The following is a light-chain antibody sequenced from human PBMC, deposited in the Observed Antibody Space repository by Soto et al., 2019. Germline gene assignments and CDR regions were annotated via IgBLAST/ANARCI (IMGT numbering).Light chain of an antibody. CDR2: GAS. CDR1: QSVSSTY. V-gene: IGKV3-20*01. J-gene: IGKJ2*01. CDR3: QQYGSSPPYT. Sequence: EIVLTQSPGTLSLSPGEKATFSCRASQSVSSTYLAWYQQKPGQAPRLLIYGASNRATGIPDRFSGSGSGTDFTLTISRLEPEDFAVYYCQQYGSSPPYTFGQGTKLEIK.